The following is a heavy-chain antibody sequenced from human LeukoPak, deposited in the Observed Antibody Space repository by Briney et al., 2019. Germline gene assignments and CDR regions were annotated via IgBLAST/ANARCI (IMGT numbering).Heavy chain of an antibody. CDR2: IYYSGST. CDR1: GGSISSYY. V-gene: IGHV4-59*01. J-gene: IGHJ6*02. Sequence: SSETLSLTCTVSGGSISSYYWSWIRQPPGKGLEWIGYIYYSGSTNYNPSLRSRVTISVDTSKNQFSLRLSSVTAADTAVYYCARESIARGYYGMDVWGQGTTVTVSS. CDR3: ARESIARGYYGMDV. D-gene: IGHD3-10*01.